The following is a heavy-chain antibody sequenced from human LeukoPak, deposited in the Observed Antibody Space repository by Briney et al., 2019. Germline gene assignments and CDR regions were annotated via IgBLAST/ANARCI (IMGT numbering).Heavy chain of an antibody. D-gene: IGHD1-26*01. CDR1: GFTFSTYA. Sequence: GGPLRLSCAASGFTFSTYAMTWVRQAPGKGLEWVSAISGGGGDTSYADSVKGRFTISRDNSKNTVYLQMNSLRAEDTAVYYCAKDGVYSGSYYEDYWGQGTLVTVSS. J-gene: IGHJ4*02. V-gene: IGHV3-23*01. CDR2: ISGGGGDT. CDR3: AKDGVYSGSYYEDY.